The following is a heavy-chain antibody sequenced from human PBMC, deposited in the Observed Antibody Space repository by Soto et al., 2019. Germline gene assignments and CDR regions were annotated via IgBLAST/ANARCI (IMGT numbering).Heavy chain of an antibody. V-gene: IGHV3-9*01. CDR3: AKDPYSSGWQYYFDY. D-gene: IGHD6-19*01. CDR1: GFTFDDYA. Sequence: EVQLVESGGGLVQPGRSLRLSCAASGFTFDDYAMHWVRQAPGKGLEWVSGISWNSGSIGYADSVKGRFTISRDNAKNSLYLQMNSLRAEDTALYYCAKDPYSSGWQYYFDYWGQGTLVTVS. CDR2: ISWNSGSI. J-gene: IGHJ4*02.